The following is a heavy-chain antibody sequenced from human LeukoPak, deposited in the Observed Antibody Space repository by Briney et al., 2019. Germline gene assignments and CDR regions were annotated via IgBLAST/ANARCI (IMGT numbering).Heavy chain of an antibody. CDR2: ISSNGGST. CDR1: GFTFSSYA. CDR3: ARGGVPAARVWFDP. Sequence: QPGGSLRLSCAASGFTFSSYAMHWVRQAPGKGLEYVSAISSNGGSTYYANSVKGRFTISRDNSKNTLYLQMGSLRAEDMAVYYCARGGVPAARVWFDPWGQGTLVTVSS. D-gene: IGHD2-2*01. V-gene: IGHV3-64*01. J-gene: IGHJ5*02.